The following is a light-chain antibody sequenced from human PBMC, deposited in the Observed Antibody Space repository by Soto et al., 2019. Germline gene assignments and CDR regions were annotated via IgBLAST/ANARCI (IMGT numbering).Light chain of an antibody. V-gene: IGKV1-9*01. J-gene: IGKJ1*01. Sequence: DIPLTQSPSFLSASVADRVTLTCRASQGIAYYLAWYQQKPGKAPNLLIYAASTLQSGVPSRFSGSGSGTEFTLTISSLQPEDFATYYCQQLHSFPRTFGQGTKVTIK. CDR2: AAS. CDR3: QQLHSFPRT. CDR1: QGIAYY.